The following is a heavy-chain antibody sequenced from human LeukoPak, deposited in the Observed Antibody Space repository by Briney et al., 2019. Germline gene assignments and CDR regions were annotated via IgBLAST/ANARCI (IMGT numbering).Heavy chain of an antibody. CDR1: GGSISSYY. CDR2: ISYSGSI. J-gene: IGHJ6*03. D-gene: IGHD5-18*01. Sequence: SETLSLTCTVSGGSISSYYWSWIRQPPGKGLEWIGYISYSGSIDYNPSLKSRVTISIDTSKNQFSLKLNSVTAADTAVYFCARSGYSYGYTGEKFYYYYMDVWGKGTTVTVSS. V-gene: IGHV4-59*12. CDR3: ARSGYSYGYTGEKFYYYYMDV.